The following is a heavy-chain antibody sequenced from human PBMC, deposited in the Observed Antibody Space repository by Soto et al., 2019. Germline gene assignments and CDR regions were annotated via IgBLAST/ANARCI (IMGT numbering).Heavy chain of an antibody. CDR2: INPNSGGT. V-gene: IGHV1-2*02. Sequence: VSCKASGYTFTGYYMHWVRQAPGQGLEWMGWINPNSGGTNYAQKFQGRVTMTRDTSISTAYMELSRLRSDDTAVYYCARNRRAAGTTGWFDPWGQGSLVTVSS. CDR1: GYTFTGYY. D-gene: IGHD1-7*01. J-gene: IGHJ5*02. CDR3: ARNRRAAGTTGWFDP.